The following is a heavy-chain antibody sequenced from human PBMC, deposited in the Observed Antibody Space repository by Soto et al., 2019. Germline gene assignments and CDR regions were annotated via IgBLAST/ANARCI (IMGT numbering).Heavy chain of an antibody. Sequence: QVQLAESGGGVVQPGRSLRLSCAASGFTFRSHGMHWVRQAPGKGLEWVADISYDGSHKYYADSVKGRFTISRDNSKNTLYLQMNSLRVEDTAVYYCAREQWLAGPPYYYYYGMDVWGQGTTVTVSS. CDR2: ISYDGSHK. V-gene: IGHV3-30*03. CDR1: GFTFRSHG. CDR3: AREQWLAGPPYYYYYGMDV. J-gene: IGHJ6*02. D-gene: IGHD6-19*01.